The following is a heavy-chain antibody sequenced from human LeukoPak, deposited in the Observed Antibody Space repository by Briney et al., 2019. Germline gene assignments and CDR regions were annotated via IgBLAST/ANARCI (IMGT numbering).Heavy chain of an antibody. Sequence: SETLSLTCSVSGDSVNSYYWGWIRQPPGKGLEWIGSIYYGGSTYYNPSLKSRVTISVDTSKNQFSLKLSSVTAADTAVYYCANADGGYSSSWSGYWGQGTLVTVSS. V-gene: IGHV4-39*07. CDR1: GDSVNSYY. J-gene: IGHJ4*02. D-gene: IGHD6-13*01. CDR2: IYYGGST. CDR3: ANADGGYSSSWSGY.